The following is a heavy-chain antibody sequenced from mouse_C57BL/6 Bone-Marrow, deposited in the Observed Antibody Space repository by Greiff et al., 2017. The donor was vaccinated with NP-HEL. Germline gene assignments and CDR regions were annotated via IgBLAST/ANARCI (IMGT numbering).Heavy chain of an antibody. CDR2: IDPSDSYT. J-gene: IGHJ3*01. D-gene: IGHD1-1*01. CDR1: GYTFTSYW. V-gene: IGHV1-69*01. CDR3: ASYGSSYGGWFAY. Sequence: VQLQQSGAELVMPGASVKLSCKASGYTFTSYWMHWVKQRPGQGLEWIGEIDPSDSYTNYNQKFKGKSTLTVDKSSSTAYMQLSSLTSEDSAVYYCASYGSSYGGWFAYWGQGTLVTVSA.